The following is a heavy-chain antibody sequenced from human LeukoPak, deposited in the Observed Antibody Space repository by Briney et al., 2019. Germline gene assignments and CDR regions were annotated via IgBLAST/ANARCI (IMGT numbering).Heavy chain of an antibody. D-gene: IGHD1-26*01. CDR2: IIPIFGTA. Sequence: GGSLRLSCAASGFTFSSYAISWVRQAPGQGLEWMGGIIPIFGTANYAQKFQGRVTITTDESTSTAYMELSSLRSEDTAVYYCARDLASGTFDYWGQGTLVTVSS. CDR3: ARDLASGTFDY. V-gene: IGHV1-69*05. J-gene: IGHJ4*02. CDR1: GFTFSSYA.